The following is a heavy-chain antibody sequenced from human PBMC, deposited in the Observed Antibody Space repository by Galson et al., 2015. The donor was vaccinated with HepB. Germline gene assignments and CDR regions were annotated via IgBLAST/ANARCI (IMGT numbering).Heavy chain of an antibody. CDR1: GFTFSSYA. CDR2: ISGSGGST. CDR3: AKDLPPHCSSTSCRLFDY. J-gene: IGHJ4*02. Sequence: SLRLSCAASGFTFSSYAMSWVRQAPGKGLEWVSAISGSGGSTYYADSVKGRFTISRDNSKNTLYLQMNSLRAEDTAVYYCAKDLPPHCSSTSCRLFDYWGQGTLVTVSS. D-gene: IGHD2-2*01. V-gene: IGHV3-23*01.